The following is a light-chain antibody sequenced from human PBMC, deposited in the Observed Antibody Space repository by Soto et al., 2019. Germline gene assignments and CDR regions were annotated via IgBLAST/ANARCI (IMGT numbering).Light chain of an antibody. V-gene: IGLV1-40*01. CDR2: GNT. CDR3: QSFDISLYVI. CDR1: SSNIGAGYD. Sequence: QAVLTQPPSVSGAPGQRVTFSCTGTSSNIGAGYDEHWYQQLPGTVPKLLIYGNTNRPSGVPDRFSASKSGTSASLVITGLQAEDEADYYCQSFDISLYVIFGGGTKLTVL. J-gene: IGLJ2*01.